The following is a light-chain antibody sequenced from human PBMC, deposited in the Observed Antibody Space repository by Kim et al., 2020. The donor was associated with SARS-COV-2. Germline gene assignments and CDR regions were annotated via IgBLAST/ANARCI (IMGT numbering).Light chain of an antibody. CDR1: KNVGCH. Sequence: LSPGERAPPSRRARKNVGCHLGWYKQKPGQAPRLRIYHAVNRATGIPARFSGGGAGTDFTLTISSLEPEDLAVYYCQQRTRWPLTFGGGTKVDIK. V-gene: IGKV3-11*01. CDR2: HAV. CDR3: QQRTRWPLT. J-gene: IGKJ4*01.